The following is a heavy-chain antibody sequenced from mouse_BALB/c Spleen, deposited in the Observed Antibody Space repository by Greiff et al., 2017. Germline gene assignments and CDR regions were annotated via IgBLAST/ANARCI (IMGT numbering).Heavy chain of an antibody. Sequence: VQVVESGPGLVAPSQSLSITCTVSGFSLTSYGVHWVRQPPGKGLEWLGVIWAGGSTNYNSALMSRLSISKDNSKSQVFLKMNSLQTDDTAMYYCARVYYRYDPMDYWGQGTSVTVSS. CDR2: IWAGGST. J-gene: IGHJ4*01. D-gene: IGHD2-14*01. CDR3: ARVYYRYDPMDY. V-gene: IGHV2-9*02. CDR1: GFSLTSYG.